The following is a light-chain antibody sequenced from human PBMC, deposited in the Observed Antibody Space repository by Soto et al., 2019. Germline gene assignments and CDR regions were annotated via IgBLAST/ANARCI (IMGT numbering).Light chain of an antibody. CDR2: DVN. J-gene: IGLJ1*01. CDR3: SSFTRSSTFV. V-gene: IGLV2-14*03. CDR1: RSDVGGYNY. Sequence: QSALSQPRSVSGSPGQSVTISCTGTRSDVGGYNYVSWFQQYPGKAPKMMIYDVNNRPSGVSNRFSGSKSGNTASLTISGLQAEDEADYYCSSFTRSSTFVFGTGTKLTVL.